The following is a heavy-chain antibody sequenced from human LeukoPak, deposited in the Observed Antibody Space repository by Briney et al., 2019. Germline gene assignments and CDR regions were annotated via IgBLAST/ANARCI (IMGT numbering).Heavy chain of an antibody. Sequence: GGSLRLSCAASGLTFSSYGMHWVRQAPGKGLEWVAVIWYDGSNKYYADSVKGRFTISRDNSKNTLYLQMNSLRAEDTAVYYCARWYSSSWYYFDYWGQGTLVTVSS. CDR1: GLTFSSYG. CDR2: IWYDGSNK. V-gene: IGHV3-33*01. CDR3: ARWYSSSWYYFDY. D-gene: IGHD6-13*01. J-gene: IGHJ4*02.